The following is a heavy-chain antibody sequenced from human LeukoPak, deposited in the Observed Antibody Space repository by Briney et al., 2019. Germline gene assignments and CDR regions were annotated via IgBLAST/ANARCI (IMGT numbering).Heavy chain of an antibody. CDR3: AKVGERYCSGGSCYVFDY. J-gene: IGHJ4*02. V-gene: IGHV3-23*01. CDR2: ISGSGGST. Sequence: GGSLRLSCAASGFTFSSYWMSWVRQAPGKGLEWVSAISGSGGSTYYADSVKGRFTISRDNSKNTLYLQMNSLRAEDTAVYYCAKVGERYCSGGSCYVFDYWGQGTLVTVSS. CDR1: GFTFSSYW. D-gene: IGHD2-15*01.